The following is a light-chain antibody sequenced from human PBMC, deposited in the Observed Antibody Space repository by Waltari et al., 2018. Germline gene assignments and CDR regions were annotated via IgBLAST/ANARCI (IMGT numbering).Light chain of an antibody. CDR1: TCVGIY. J-gene: IGKJ3*01. Sequence: DIQMTQFPSLVSASVGGRVTIPCRTSTCVGIYLNWYRQRPGRAPEVLIYSSSSLPAGVPSRFTGAGSGTDVSLTITNLQPEDFATYYCQQSFRAPFTFGPGTTVDVK. CDR3: QQSFRAPFT. V-gene: IGKV1-39*01. CDR2: SSS.